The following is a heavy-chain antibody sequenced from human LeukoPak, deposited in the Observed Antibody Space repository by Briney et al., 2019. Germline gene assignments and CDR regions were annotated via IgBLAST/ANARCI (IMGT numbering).Heavy chain of an antibody. CDR1: NYTFASYG. Sequence: ASVKVSCKASNYTFASYGLSWVRQAPGQGLQWVGWISPYDGNTDYAQRFQARVTMSIDKATRTVYMDLKRLRLDDTAVYYCVRVWPPNAVDRGMSYSYFNALDVWGQGTTVIASS. V-gene: IGHV1-18*01. J-gene: IGHJ6*02. CDR3: VRVWPPNAVDRGMSYSYFNALDV. CDR2: ISPYDGNT. D-gene: IGHD1-1*01.